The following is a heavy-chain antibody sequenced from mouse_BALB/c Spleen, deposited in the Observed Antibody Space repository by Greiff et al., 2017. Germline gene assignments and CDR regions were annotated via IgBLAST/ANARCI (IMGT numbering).Heavy chain of an antibody. CDR1: GYTFTSYW. Sequence: VQLVESGAELAKPGASVKMSCKASGYTFTSYWMHWVKQRPGQGLEWIGYINPSTGYTEYNQKFKDKATLTADKSSSTAYMQLSSLTSEDSAVYYCARRGVYYGNYLAYWGQGTLVTVSA. CDR3: ARRGVYYGNYLAY. J-gene: IGHJ3*01. CDR2: INPSTGYT. D-gene: IGHD2-1*01. V-gene: IGHV1-7*01.